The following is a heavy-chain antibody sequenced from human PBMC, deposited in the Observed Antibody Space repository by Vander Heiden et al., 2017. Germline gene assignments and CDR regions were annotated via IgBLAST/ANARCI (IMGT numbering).Heavy chain of an antibody. J-gene: IGHJ4*02. V-gene: IGHV3-53*01. D-gene: IGHD3-22*01. CDR1: GFTVSSNY. CDR3: AKTAGSDSSGYYYDF. CDR2: LDSSGTT. Sequence: EVQLVESGGGLIQPGGSLRLSCAASGFTVSSNYMPWVRQDPGKGLEWVSVLDSSGTTYYADSMEGRFIISRDNSKNTLYLQMNSLRAEDTAVYYCAKTAGSDSSGYYYDFWGQGTLVTVSS.